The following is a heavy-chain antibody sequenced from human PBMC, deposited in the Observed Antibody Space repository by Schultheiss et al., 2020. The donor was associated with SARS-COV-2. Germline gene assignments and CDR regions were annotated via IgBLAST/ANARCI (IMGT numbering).Heavy chain of an antibody. CDR3: AILVSSSRGFDY. CDR2: IIPIFGTA. D-gene: IGHD6-13*01. Sequence: SVKVSCKASGYTFSNYDINWVRQAPGQGLEWMGGIIPIFGTANYAQKFQGRVTITADESTSTAYMELSSLRSEDTAVYYCAILVSSSRGFDYWGQGTLVTVSS. CDR1: GYTFSNYD. V-gene: IGHV1-69*13. J-gene: IGHJ4*02.